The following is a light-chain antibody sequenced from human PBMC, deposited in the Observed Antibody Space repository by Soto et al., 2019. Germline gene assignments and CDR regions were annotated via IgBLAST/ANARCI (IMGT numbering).Light chain of an antibody. CDR3: ISFTTRATYV. J-gene: IGLJ1*01. Sequence: QSALTQPASVSGSPGQSITISCTGTSSDVGNSVYVSWYQQHPGKVPKLMIYDVSNRPSGVSNRFSGSKSGNTASLTISGLQAEDEADYYCISFTTRATYVFGTGTKVTVL. CDR1: SSDVGNSVY. V-gene: IGLV2-14*01. CDR2: DVS.